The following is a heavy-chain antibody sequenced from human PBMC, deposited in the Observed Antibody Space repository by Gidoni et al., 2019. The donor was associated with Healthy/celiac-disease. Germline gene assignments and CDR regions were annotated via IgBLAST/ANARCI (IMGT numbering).Heavy chain of an antibody. CDR3: ARGAQQDIVVVPARTFDI. V-gene: IGHV3-74*01. D-gene: IGHD2-2*01. CDR2: INSDGSST. CDR1: GFTFSRHW. Sequence: EVQLVESGGGLVQPGGSLRLSCAASGFTFSRHWMHWVRQAPGKGLVWVSRINSDGSSTSYADSVKGRFTISRDNAKNTLYLQMNSLRAEDTAVYYCARGAQQDIVVVPARTFDIWGQGTMVTVSS. J-gene: IGHJ3*02.